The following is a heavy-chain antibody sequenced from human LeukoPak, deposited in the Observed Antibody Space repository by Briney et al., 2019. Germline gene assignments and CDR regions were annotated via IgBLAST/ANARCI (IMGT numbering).Heavy chain of an antibody. CDR3: ARDYDSSGSDAFDI. D-gene: IGHD3-22*01. CDR1: GYTFTSYD. CDR2: MNPNSGNT. J-gene: IGHJ3*02. Sequence: ASVKVSCKASGYTFTSYDINWVRQATGQGLEWMGWMNPNSGNTGYAQTFQGRVTMTRNTSISTAYMELSSLRSEDTAVYYCARDYDSSGSDAFDIWGQGTMVTVSS. V-gene: IGHV1-8*01.